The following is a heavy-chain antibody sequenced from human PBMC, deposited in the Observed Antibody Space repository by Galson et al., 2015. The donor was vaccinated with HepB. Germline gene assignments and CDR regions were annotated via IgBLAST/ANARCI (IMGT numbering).Heavy chain of an antibody. D-gene: IGHD1-1*01. CDR1: GFTFSSYS. CDR2: ISSSSSTI. CDR3: ARDTTGGIGI. Sequence: SLRLSCAASGFTFSSYSMNWVRQAPGKGLEWVSYISSSSSTIYYADSVKGRFTISKDNAKNSLYLQMNSLRAEDTAVYYCARDTTGGIGIWGQGTMVTVSS. V-gene: IGHV3-48*01. J-gene: IGHJ3*02.